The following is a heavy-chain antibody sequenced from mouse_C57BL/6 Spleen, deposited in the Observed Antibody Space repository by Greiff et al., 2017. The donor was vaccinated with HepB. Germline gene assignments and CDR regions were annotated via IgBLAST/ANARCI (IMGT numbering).Heavy chain of an antibody. CDR1: GYTFTSYW. CDR3: AGYYYGSSPFDY. J-gene: IGHJ2*01. CDR2: IHPNSGST. V-gene: IGHV1-64*01. D-gene: IGHD1-1*01. Sequence: VQLQQPGAELVKPGASVKLSCKASGYTFTSYWMHWVKQRPGQGLEWIGMIHPNSGSTNYNEKFKSKATLTVDKSSSTAYMQLSSLTSEDSAVYYCAGYYYGSSPFDYWGQGTTLTVSS.